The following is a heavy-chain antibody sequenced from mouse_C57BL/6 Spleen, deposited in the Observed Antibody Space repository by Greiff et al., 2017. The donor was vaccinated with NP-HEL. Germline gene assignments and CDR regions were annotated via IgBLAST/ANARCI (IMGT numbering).Heavy chain of an antibody. Sequence: VKLQESGAELMKPGASVKLSCKATGYTFTGYWIEWVKQRPGHGLEWIGEILPGSGSTNYNEKFKGKATFTSDPSSNTAYMRLSSLTTEDSAIYYCGRWRTAQATDYWGQGTTLTVSS. CDR3: GRWRTAQATDY. J-gene: IGHJ2*01. CDR1: GYTFTGYW. D-gene: IGHD3-2*02. CDR2: ILPGSGST. V-gene: IGHV1-9*01.